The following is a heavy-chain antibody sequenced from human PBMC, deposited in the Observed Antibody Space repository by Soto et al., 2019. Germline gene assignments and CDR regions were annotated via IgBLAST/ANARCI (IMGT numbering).Heavy chain of an antibody. Sequence: EVQLLESGGGLVQPGGSLRLSCAASGFTFSSYAMSWVRQAPGKGLEWVSAISGSGGSTYYADSVKGRFTISRDKSKNALYLQKNSLRAEDTAVYYCAQDEGYPGYWGQGTLVTVSS. D-gene: IGHD2-15*01. V-gene: IGHV3-23*01. CDR2: ISGSGGST. CDR3: AQDEGYPGY. CDR1: GFTFSSYA. J-gene: IGHJ4*02.